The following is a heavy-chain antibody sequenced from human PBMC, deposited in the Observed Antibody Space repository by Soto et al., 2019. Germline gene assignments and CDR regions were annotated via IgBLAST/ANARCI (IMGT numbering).Heavy chain of an antibody. CDR2: VHGGGST. CDR1: GFTVSNNH. J-gene: IGHJ4*02. D-gene: IGHD1-1*01. V-gene: IGHV3-53*01. CDR3: AGRVTTAASLDY. Sequence: VQLVESGGGLIQPGGSLRLSCAASGFTVSNNHMTWVRQAAGKGLELVSFVHGGGSTSYADSVKGRFTISRDNSKNTLYLQMDSRRAEDPAIYCCAGRVTTAASLDYWGRGTLVTVSS.